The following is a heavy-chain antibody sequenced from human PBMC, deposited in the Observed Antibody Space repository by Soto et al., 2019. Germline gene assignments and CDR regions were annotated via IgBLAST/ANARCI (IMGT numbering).Heavy chain of an antibody. J-gene: IGHJ5*02. CDR2: IYYSGST. D-gene: IGHD3-3*01. CDR3: ASSLRSRWFDP. V-gene: IGHV4-61*01. Sequence: KASETLSLTCTVSGGSVSSGIYYWSWIRQPPGNGLEWIGYIYYSGSTNYNPSLKSRVTISVDTSKNQFSLKLSSVTAADTAVYYCASSLRSRWFDPWGQGTMVTV. CDR1: GGSVSSGIYY.